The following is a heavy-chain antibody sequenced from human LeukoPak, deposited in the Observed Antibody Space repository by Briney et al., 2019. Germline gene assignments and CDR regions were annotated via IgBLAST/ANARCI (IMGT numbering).Heavy chain of an antibody. V-gene: IGHV4-34*01. CDR1: GGSFSGYY. CDR3: ARKEILTGYYDIDY. J-gene: IGHJ4*02. Sequence: PSETLSLTCAVYGGSFSGYYWSWIRQPPGKGLEWIGEINHSGSTNYNPSLKSRVTISVDTSKNQFSLKLSSVTAADTAVYYCARKEILTGYYDIDYWGQGTLVTVSS. CDR2: INHSGST. D-gene: IGHD3-9*01.